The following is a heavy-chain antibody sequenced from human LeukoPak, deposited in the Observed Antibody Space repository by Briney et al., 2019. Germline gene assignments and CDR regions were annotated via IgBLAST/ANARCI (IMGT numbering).Heavy chain of an antibody. V-gene: IGHV3-30*02. CDR1: GFTFSSYG. J-gene: IGHJ6*03. D-gene: IGHD3-3*01. Sequence: GGSLRLSCAASGFTFSSYGMHWVRQAPGKGLEWVAFIRYDGSNKYYADSVKGRFTISRDNSKNTLYLQMNSLRAEDTAVYYCARDRYDFWSGQHQRIYYYYYMDVWGKGTTVTVSS. CDR3: ARDRYDFWSGQHQRIYYYYYMDV. CDR2: IRYDGSNK.